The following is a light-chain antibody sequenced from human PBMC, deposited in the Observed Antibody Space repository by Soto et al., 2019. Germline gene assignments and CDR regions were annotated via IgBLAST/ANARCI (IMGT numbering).Light chain of an antibody. Sequence: EIVMTQSPATLSVSPGERATLSCRASQSVSSNLAWYQQKPGQAPRLLIYGASTRATGIPARFSGSGSGTEFTLTISSLQSEDFAVYYCQQYNNLPPGYTFGQGTKLEIK. CDR1: QSVSSN. J-gene: IGKJ2*01. V-gene: IGKV3-15*01. CDR2: GAS. CDR3: QQYNNLPPGYT.